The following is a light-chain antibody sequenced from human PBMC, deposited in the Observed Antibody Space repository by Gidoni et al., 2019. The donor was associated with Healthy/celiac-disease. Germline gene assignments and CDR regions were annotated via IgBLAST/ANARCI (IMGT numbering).Light chain of an antibody. CDR1: QSVSSSY. Sequence: EIVLTQSPGTLSLSPGEIATLSCRASQSVSSSYLAWYQQKPGQAPRLLIYGASSRATGIPDRFSGSGYGTDFTLTISRLEPEDFAVYYCQQYGSSRTFGQGTKVEIK. V-gene: IGKV3-20*01. CDR3: QQYGSSRT. CDR2: GAS. J-gene: IGKJ1*01.